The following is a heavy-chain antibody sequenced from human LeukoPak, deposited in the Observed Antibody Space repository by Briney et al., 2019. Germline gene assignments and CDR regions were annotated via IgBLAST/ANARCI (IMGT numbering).Heavy chain of an antibody. D-gene: IGHD5-12*01. CDR3: ARAWGYSGPRAPFDY. CDR1: GFTFSSYW. Sequence: GGSLRLSCAASGFTFSSYWMHWVRQAPGKGLVWVSRINSDGSSTSYADSVKGRFTISRDNAKNTLYLQMNSLRAEDTAVYYCARAWGYSGPRAPFDYWGQGTLVTVSS. CDR2: INSDGSST. V-gene: IGHV3-74*01. J-gene: IGHJ4*02.